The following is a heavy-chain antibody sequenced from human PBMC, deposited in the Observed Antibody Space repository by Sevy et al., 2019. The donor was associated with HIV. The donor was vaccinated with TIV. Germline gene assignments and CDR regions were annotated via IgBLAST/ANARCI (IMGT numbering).Heavy chain of an antibody. D-gene: IGHD3-16*01. CDR3: ARGGGVTDYGLDV. CDR1: GGSITPYY. Sequence: SETLSLTCTVSGGSITPYYWNWIRQPPGKGLEWIGFIYYSGSTNYSPSLKSRVTISVDTSNKQFSLNLSYVTAADTAVYYCARGGGVTDYGLDVWGQGTTVTVSS. V-gene: IGHV4-59*01. J-gene: IGHJ6*02. CDR2: IYYSGST.